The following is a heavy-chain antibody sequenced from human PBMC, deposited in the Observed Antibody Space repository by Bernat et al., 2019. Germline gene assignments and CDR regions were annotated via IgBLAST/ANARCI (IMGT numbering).Heavy chain of an antibody. Sequence: QVQLVQSGAEVKKPGASVKVSCKASGYTFTSYGISWVRQAPGQGLEWMGWISAYNGNTNYAQKLQGRVTMTTDTSTSTAYMELRSLRSDDTAVYYCARDGKDIVLVPAGVDYYYGMTSGAKGPRSPSP. J-gene: IGHJ6*02. D-gene: IGHD2-2*01. CDR3: ARDGKDIVLVPAGVDYYYGMTS. CDR2: ISAYNGNT. CDR1: GYTFTSYG. V-gene: IGHV1-18*01.